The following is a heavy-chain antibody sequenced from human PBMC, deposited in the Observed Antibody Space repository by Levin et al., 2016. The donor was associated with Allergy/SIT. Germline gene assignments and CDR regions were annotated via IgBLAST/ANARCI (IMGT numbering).Heavy chain of an antibody. V-gene: IGHV3-7*03. D-gene: IGHD2-8*01. CDR3: ARRVVVPMVYDYGMDV. CDR1: GLAFSSSW. J-gene: IGHJ6*02. CDR2: IKEDGSEK. Sequence: GESLKISCAASGLAFSSSWMAWVRQAPGKGLQWVANIKEDGSEKYYVDSVRGRFTIFRDNAKNSLYLLMNSLRAEDTAVYYCARRVVVPMVYDYGMDVWGQGTTVTVSS.